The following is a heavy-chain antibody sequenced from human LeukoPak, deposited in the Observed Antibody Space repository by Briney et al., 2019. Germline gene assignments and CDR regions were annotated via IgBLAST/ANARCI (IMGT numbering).Heavy chain of an antibody. CDR2: ISGSGGST. Sequence: GRSLRLSCAASGFTFSTYAMSWVRQAPGKGLEWVSAISGSGGSTYYADSVKGRFTISRDNSKNTLYLQMNSLRAEDTAVYYCAKEGCTSTSCASDYWGQGALVTVSS. CDR1: GFTFSTYA. V-gene: IGHV3-23*01. J-gene: IGHJ4*02. CDR3: AKEGCTSTSCASDY. D-gene: IGHD2-8*01.